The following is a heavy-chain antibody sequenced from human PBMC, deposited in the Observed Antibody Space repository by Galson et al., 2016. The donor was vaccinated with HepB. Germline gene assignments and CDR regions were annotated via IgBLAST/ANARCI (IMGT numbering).Heavy chain of an antibody. J-gene: IGHJ5*02. V-gene: IGHV3-9*01. CDR1: GFTFDDYA. CDR2: ISWNSASV. CDR3: AKGGNTILRYVDT. D-gene: IGHD5-24*01. Sequence: SLRLSCACSGFTFDDYAMHWVRQSPGKGLEWVSSISWNSASVGYADSVQGRFTIARDNARNSLFLLMNNLTTEDTARYYCAKGGNTILRYVDTWSQGILVTVSS.